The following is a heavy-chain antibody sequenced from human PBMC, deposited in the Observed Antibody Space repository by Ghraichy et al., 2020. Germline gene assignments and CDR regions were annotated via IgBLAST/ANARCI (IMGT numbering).Heavy chain of an antibody. V-gene: IGHV1-18*01. J-gene: IGHJ4*02. CDR3: ARMGPDSSGYAPFDY. CDR2: ISAYNGNT. CDR1: GYTFTSYG. Sequence: ASVKVSCKASGYTFTSYGISWVRQAPGQGLEWMGWISAYNGNTNYAQELQGRVTMTTDTSTSTAYMELRSLRSDDTAVYYCARMGPDSSGYAPFDYWGQGTLVTVSS. D-gene: IGHD3-22*01.